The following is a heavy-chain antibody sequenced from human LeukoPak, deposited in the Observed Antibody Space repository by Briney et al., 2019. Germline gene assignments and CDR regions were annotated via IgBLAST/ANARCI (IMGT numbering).Heavy chain of an antibody. J-gene: IGHJ3*02. Sequence: GGSLRLSCEASGFTFSNYDMHWVRQTAGKGLEWVALINTAGRTFYPGSVKGRFTISRENAKKSLYLQMNSLTADDTAVYYRTREAFTDSTGYYFSPFDMWGQGTMVTVSS. V-gene: IGHV3-13*01. CDR3: TREAFTDSTGYYFSPFDM. CDR1: GFTFSNYD. D-gene: IGHD3-22*01. CDR2: INTAGRT.